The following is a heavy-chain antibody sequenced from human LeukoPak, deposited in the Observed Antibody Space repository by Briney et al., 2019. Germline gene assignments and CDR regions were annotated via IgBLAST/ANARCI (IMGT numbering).Heavy chain of an antibody. V-gene: IGHV3-21*01. CDR1: GFAFSGYN. CDR2: ISTTSTYI. Sequence: PGGSLRLSCAASGFAFSGYNMKWVRQAPGERLEWVSFISTTSTYIYYAASMKGRFTVSRENSKKLLYLQMNSLRVEDTAIYYCVRDMNPSHGSGSYYDAFDIWGQGTTVTVSS. J-gene: IGHJ3*02. D-gene: IGHD1-26*01. CDR3: VRDMNPSHGSGSYYDAFDI.